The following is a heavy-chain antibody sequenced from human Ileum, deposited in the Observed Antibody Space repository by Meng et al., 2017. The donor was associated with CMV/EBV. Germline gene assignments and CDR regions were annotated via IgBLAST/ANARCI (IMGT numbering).Heavy chain of an antibody. D-gene: IGHD6-13*01. J-gene: IGHJ5*02. V-gene: IGHV4-59*02. CDR3: ARESRGTSWYTWFDP. Sequence: TFSGDSVNSYYWSWVRQAPGQGLEWIGTISYAGSTNYNPSFKSRVTMSVDTSKNNFPLRLTSMTAADTAIYYCARESRGTSWYTWFDPWGQGTLVTVSS. CDR1: GDSVNSYY. CDR2: ISYAGST.